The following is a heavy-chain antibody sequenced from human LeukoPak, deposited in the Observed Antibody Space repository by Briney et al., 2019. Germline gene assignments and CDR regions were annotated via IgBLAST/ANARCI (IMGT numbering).Heavy chain of an antibody. CDR2: TSPSDTYV. CDR3: ASSTLVRGVIRDAFDI. J-gene: IGHJ3*02. D-gene: IGHD3-10*01. Sequence: GGSLRLSCAASGFTFSSCTMTWVRQAPGKGLEWVSSTSPSDTYVYYVDSVKGRFTISRDNAKNSLYLQMSSLRAEDTAVYYCASSTLVRGVIRDAFDIWGQGTMVTVSS. CDR1: GFTFSSCT. V-gene: IGHV3-21*01.